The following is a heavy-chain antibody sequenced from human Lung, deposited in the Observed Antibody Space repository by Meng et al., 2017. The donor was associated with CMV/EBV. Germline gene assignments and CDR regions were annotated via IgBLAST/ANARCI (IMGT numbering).Heavy chain of an antibody. J-gene: IGHJ5*02. CDR1: GGSISSCGYY. V-gene: IGHV4-31*03. D-gene: IGHD3-10*01. CDR3: ARASYGSGSPLGESWFDP. CDR2: THSSGST. Sequence: QVHRHESHLCLVKHSHTLSLTCTASGGSISSCGYYWSWIRQHPGKVLEWIGYTHSSGSTYYNPSLRSRLTISVDTSKNQFSLKLSSVTAADTAVYYCARASYGSGSPLGESWFDPWGQGTLVTVSS.